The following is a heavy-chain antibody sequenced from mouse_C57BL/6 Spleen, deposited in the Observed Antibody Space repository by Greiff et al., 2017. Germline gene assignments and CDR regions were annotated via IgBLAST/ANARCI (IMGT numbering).Heavy chain of an antibody. V-gene: IGHV1-55*01. J-gene: IGHJ4*01. Sequence: QVQLKQPGAELVKPGASVKMSCKASGYTFTSYWITWVKQRPGQGLEWIGDIYPGSGSTNYNEKFKSKATLTVDTSSSTAYMQLSSLTSEDSAVYYCARGGGNYVYAMDDWGQGTSVTVSS. D-gene: IGHD2-1*01. CDR1: GYTFTSYW. CDR2: IYPGSGST. CDR3: ARGGGNYVYAMDD.